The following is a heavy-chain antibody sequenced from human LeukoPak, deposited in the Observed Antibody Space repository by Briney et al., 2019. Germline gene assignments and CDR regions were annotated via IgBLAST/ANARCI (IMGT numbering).Heavy chain of an antibody. D-gene: IGHD1-26*01. CDR1: GFTFSRYW. Sequence: GGSLRLSCAASGFTFSRYWMSWVRQAPGKGLEWVAHTKQDGSEKYYLESVKGRFTISRDNAKNSLYLHMNSLRGEDTAVYYCALSSGNYAIPFDYWGQGTLVTVSS. CDR2: TKQDGSEK. J-gene: IGHJ4*02. V-gene: IGHV3-7*01. CDR3: ALSSGNYAIPFDY.